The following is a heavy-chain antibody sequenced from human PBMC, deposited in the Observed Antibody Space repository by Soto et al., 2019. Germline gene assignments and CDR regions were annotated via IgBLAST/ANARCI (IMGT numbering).Heavy chain of an antibody. J-gene: IGHJ4*02. V-gene: IGHV2-5*02. D-gene: IGHD3-9*01. CDR1: GFSLSTSGVG. CDR3: AHKGPEDWPLDY. Sequence: QITLKESGPTLVRPTQTLTLTCAFSGFSLSTSGVGVGWIRQPPGKALEWLAVIYWDDSKHYSPSLRSRLTITKDTSKNQVVLTMPNMDPRDTGTYYFAHKGPEDWPLDYWGQGTLVTVSS. CDR2: IYWDDSK.